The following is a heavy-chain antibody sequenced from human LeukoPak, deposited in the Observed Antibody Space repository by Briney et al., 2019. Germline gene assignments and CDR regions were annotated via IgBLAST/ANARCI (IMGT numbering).Heavy chain of an antibody. CDR1: GGSFSGYY. CDR3: ARGGLTGTYIDY. V-gene: IGHV4-34*01. D-gene: IGHD7-27*01. CDR2: INHSGST. J-gene: IGHJ4*02. Sequence: SETLSLTCAVYGGSFSGYYWSWIRQPPGKGLEWIGEINHSGSTNYNPSLKSRVTISVDTSKNRFSLKLSSVTAADTAVYYCARGGLTGTYIDYWGQGTLVTVSS.